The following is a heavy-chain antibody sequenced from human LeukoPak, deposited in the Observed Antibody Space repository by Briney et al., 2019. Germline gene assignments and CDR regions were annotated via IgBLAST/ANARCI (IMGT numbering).Heavy chain of an antibody. CDR3: ARLGRLQDY. CDR1: GGSISSSSYY. Sequence: SETLSLTCTVSGGSISSSSYYWGWIRQPPGKGLEWIGSTYYSGSTYYNPSLKSRVTISVDTSKNQFSLKLSSVTAADTAVYYCARLGRLQDYWGQGTLVTVSS. CDR2: TYYSGST. J-gene: IGHJ4*02. V-gene: IGHV4-39*01. D-gene: IGHD5-12*01.